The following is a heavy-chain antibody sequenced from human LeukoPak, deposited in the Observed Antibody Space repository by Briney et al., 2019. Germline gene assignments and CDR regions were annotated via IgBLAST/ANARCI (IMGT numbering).Heavy chain of an antibody. CDR2: IYHSGST. CDR3: ARVISGWSPQGGFDY. V-gene: IGHV4-39*07. J-gene: IGHJ4*02. CDR1: GASISSNNYY. D-gene: IGHD6-19*01. Sequence: SETLSLTCTVSGASISSNNYYWAWIRQPPGKGLEWIGSIYHSGSTYYNPSLKSRVTISVDTSKNQFSLKLSSVTAADTAVYYCARVISGWSPQGGFDYWGQGTLVTVSS.